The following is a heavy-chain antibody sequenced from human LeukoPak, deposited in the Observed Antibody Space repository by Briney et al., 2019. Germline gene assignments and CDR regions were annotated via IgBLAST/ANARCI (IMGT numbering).Heavy chain of an antibody. V-gene: IGHV3-11*04. J-gene: IGHJ4*02. CDR3: ARSYSGTYAILDY. CDR1: GFTFSDYY. Sequence: GGSLRLSCAASGFTFSDYYMSWIRQAPGKGLDWVSYISSSGSTMFYAGSVKGRFTISRDNAKNSLYLQMNSLRAEDTAVYYCARSYSGTYAILDYWGQGTLVAVSS. D-gene: IGHD1-26*01. CDR2: ISSSGSTM.